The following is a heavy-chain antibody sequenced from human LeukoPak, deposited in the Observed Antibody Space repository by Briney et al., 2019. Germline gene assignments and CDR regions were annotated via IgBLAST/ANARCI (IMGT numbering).Heavy chain of an antibody. J-gene: IGHJ4*02. CDR2: MYAGGGT. CDR1: GFTVSNSY. D-gene: IGHD5-18*01. CDR3: AKLGAVYSYGPLFDY. V-gene: IGHV3-53*01. Sequence: GGSLRLSCAASGFTVSNSYMSWVRQAPGKGLEWVSMMYAGGGTFYAGSVKGRFTMSRDNSKNTLYLQMDSLRAEDTAVYYCAKLGAVYSYGPLFDYWGQGTLVTVSS.